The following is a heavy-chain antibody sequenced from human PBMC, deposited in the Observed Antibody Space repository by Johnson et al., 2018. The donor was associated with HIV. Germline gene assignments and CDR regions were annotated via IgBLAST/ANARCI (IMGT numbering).Heavy chain of an antibody. CDR2: IYSGGST. D-gene: IGHD6-6*01. CDR1: GFTFSSYA. J-gene: IGHJ3*02. Sequence: QVQLVESGGGVVQPGRSLRLSCAASGFTFSSYAMHWVRQAPGKGLEWVSVIYSGGSTYYADSVKGRFTISRDNAKNSLYLQMNSLRAEDTAVYYCARERSLNEYSSSWDAFDIWGQGTMVTVSS. CDR3: ARERSLNEYSSSWDAFDI. V-gene: IGHV3-NL1*01.